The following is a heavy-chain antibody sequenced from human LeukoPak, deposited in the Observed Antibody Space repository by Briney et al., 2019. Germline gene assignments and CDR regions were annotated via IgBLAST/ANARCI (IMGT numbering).Heavy chain of an antibody. Sequence: SETLSLTCAVYGGSFSGYYWSWIRQPPGKGLEWIGEINHSGSTNYNPSLKSRVTISVDTSKNQFSLKLSSVTAADTAVYYCATRITMVRGVIKDYWGQGTLVTVSS. D-gene: IGHD3-10*01. CDR2: INHSGST. J-gene: IGHJ4*02. V-gene: IGHV4-34*01. CDR1: GGSFSGYY. CDR3: ATRITMVRGVIKDY.